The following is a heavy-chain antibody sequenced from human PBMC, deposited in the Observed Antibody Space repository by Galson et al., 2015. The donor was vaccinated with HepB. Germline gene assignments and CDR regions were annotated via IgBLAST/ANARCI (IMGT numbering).Heavy chain of an antibody. CDR2: ISWNSGSI. J-gene: IGHJ4*02. V-gene: IGHV3-9*01. CDR1: GFTFDDYA. CDR3: AKDRSPVWITGTFDY. D-gene: IGHD1-20*01. Sequence: SLRLSCAASGFTFDDYAMHWVRQAPGKGLEWVSGISWNSGSIGYADSVKGRFTISRDNAKNSLYLQMNSLRAEDTALYYCAKDRSPVWITGTFDYWGQGTLVTVSS.